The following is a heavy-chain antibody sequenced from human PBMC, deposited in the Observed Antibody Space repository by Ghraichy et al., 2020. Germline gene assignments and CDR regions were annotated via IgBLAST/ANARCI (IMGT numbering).Heavy chain of an antibody. Sequence: SVKVSCKASGGTFSSYAISWVRQAPGQGLEWMGRIIPILGIANYAQKFQGRVTITADKSTSTAYMELSSLRSEDTAVYYCASTGRAAGTSGRFDPWGQGTLVTVSS. CDR3: ASTGRAAGTSGRFDP. CDR1: GGTFSSYA. J-gene: IGHJ5*02. D-gene: IGHD6-13*01. V-gene: IGHV1-69*04. CDR2: IIPILGIA.